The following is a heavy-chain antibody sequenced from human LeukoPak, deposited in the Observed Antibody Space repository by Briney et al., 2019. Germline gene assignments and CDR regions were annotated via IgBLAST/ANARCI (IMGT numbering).Heavy chain of an antibody. Sequence: SVKVSCKASGGTFSNDPISWLRQAPGQRLEWMGNISPLLGTTLYTQEFQGRVTTTTFKATNTIYIDLYSLTSDDTAIYYCAKDRCTGDYCYPDHWGQGTLVTVSS. CDR1: GGTFSNDP. J-gene: IGHJ4*02. CDR3: AKDRCTGDYCYPDH. V-gene: IGHV1-69*08. D-gene: IGHD2-8*02. CDR2: ISPLLGTT.